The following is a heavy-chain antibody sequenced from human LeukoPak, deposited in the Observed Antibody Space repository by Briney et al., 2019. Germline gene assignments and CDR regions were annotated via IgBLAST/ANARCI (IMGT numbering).Heavy chain of an antibody. CDR3: ARGLEMATFDY. V-gene: IGHV4-34*01. CDR2: IHYSGSA. J-gene: IGHJ4*02. D-gene: IGHD5-24*01. Sequence: SETLSLTCAVYGGSFSGYYWTWIRQPPGKGLEWIGEIHYSGSATYNPSLKSRVTISVDTSKNQFSLKMNSVTAADTAVYYCARGLEMATFDYWGQGTLVTVSS. CDR1: GGSFSGYY.